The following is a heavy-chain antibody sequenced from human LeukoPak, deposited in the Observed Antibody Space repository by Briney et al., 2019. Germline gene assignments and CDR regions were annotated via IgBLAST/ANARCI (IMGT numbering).Heavy chain of an antibody. Sequence: SETLSLTCAVYGGSFSGYYWSWIRQPPGKGLEWIGEINHSGSTNYNPSLKSRVTISVDTSKNQFSLKLSSVTVADTAVYYCARATGYDYDRSGYYEWGQGTLVTVSS. CDR2: INHSGST. CDR1: GGSFSGYY. D-gene: IGHD3-22*01. CDR3: ARATGYDYDRSGYYE. J-gene: IGHJ4*02. V-gene: IGHV4-34*01.